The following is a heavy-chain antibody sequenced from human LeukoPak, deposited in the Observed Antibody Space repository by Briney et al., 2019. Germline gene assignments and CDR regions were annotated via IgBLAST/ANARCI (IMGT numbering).Heavy chain of an antibody. CDR2: IYHSGST. CDR1: GYSISSGYY. J-gene: IGHJ6*03. D-gene: IGHD3-9*01. CDR3: ARVLRYFDWSPGYMDV. V-gene: IGHV4-38-2*01. Sequence: SETLSLTCAVSGYSISSGYYWGWIRQPPGKGLEWIGSIYHSGSTYYNPSLKSRVTISVDTSKNQFSLKLSSVTAAVTAVYYCARVLRYFDWSPGYMDVWGKGTTVTVSS.